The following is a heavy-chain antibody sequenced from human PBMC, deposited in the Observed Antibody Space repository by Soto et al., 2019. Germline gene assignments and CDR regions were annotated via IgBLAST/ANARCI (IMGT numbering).Heavy chain of an antibody. V-gene: IGHV4-31*03. CDR3: ARHDPLSIAAAGTFDY. Sequence: SETLSLTCTVSGGSISSGGYYLSWIRQHPGKGLEWIGYIYYSGSTYYNPSLKSRVTISVDTSKNQFSLKLSSVTAADTAVYYCARHDPLSIAAAGTFDYWGQGTLVTVSS. D-gene: IGHD6-13*01. CDR1: GGSISSGGYY. J-gene: IGHJ4*02. CDR2: IYYSGST.